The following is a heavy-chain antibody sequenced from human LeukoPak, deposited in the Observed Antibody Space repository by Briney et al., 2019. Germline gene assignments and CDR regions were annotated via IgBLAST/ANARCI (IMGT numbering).Heavy chain of an antibody. Sequence: PSETLSLTCTVSGGSISSGGYYWSWIRQPPGKGLEWIGYIYHSGSTNYNPSLKSRVTISVDKSKNQFSLKLSSVTAADTAVYYCARRPPHGYSSGWYEERWGQGTLVTVSS. J-gene: IGHJ4*02. CDR3: ARRPPHGYSSGWYEER. D-gene: IGHD6-19*01. CDR2: IYHSGST. V-gene: IGHV4-30-2*01. CDR1: GGSISSGGYY.